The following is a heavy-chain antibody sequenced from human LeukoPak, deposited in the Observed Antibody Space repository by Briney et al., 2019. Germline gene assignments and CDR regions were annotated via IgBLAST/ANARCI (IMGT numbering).Heavy chain of an antibody. J-gene: IGHJ4*02. CDR3: ARLLYDSRGYYYFDY. CDR1: GGSISSSSHY. V-gene: IGHV4-39*01. D-gene: IGHD3-22*01. CDR2: IHYSGST. Sequence: SETLSLTCTVSGGSISSSSHYWGWIRQPPGKGLECVGSIHYSGSTYDNPSLKRRVTRSVDTSKNQFSLKLSSVTAADTAVYYCARLLYDSRGYYYFDYWGQGILVTVSS.